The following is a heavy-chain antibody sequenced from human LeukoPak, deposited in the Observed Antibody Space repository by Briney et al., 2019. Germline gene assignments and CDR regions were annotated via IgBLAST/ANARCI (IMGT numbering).Heavy chain of an antibody. CDR2: INHSGST. CDR3: IPHNSHWFDP. D-gene: IGHD2/OR15-2a*01. J-gene: IGHJ5*02. V-gene: IGHV4-34*01. CDR1: GGSFSGYY. Sequence: SETLSLTCAVYGGSFSGYYWSWIRQPPGKGLEWIGEINHSGSTNYNPSLKSRVTISVDTSKNQFSLKLSSVTAADTAVYYVIPHNSHWFDPWGQGTLVTVSS.